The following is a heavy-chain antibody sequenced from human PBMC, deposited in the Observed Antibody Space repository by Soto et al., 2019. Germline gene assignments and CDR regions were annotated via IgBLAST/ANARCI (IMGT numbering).Heavy chain of an antibody. CDR1: GYTFTSHY. J-gene: IGHJ4*02. CDR3: ARGYSGGGSLVSDDY. V-gene: IGHV1-46*01. D-gene: IGHD2-15*01. CDR2: INPYGGST. Sequence: ASVKVSCKASGYTFTSHYIHWVRQAPGQGLEWMAIINPYGGSTNYAQKFRGRVTLTMDTSTSTVYMEVSSLRSEDTAVYYCARGYSGGGSLVSDDYWGQGTLVTVSS.